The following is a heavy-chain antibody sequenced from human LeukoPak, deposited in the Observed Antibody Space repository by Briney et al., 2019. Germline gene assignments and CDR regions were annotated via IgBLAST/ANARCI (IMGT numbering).Heavy chain of an antibody. CDR3: ATGYSRYHY. D-gene: IGHD6-13*01. CDR2: IKHAGSEK. Sequence: GGSLRLSCAASGFSFSSYWMSWVRQAPGKGLEWVANIKHAGSEKYYVGSVKGRFTISRDNAKNSLYLQMNGLRAEDTAVYYCATGYSRYHYWGQGTLVTVSS. J-gene: IGHJ4*02. CDR1: GFSFSSYW. V-gene: IGHV3-7*01.